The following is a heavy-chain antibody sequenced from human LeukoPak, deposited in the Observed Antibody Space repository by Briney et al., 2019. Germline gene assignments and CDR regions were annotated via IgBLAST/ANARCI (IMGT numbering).Heavy chain of an antibody. CDR2: ITGSGDST. D-gene: IGHD3-10*01. CDR1: GFTFSSYA. Sequence: GGSLRLSCAASGFTFSSYAMSWVRQAPGKGLEWVSDITGSGDSTYYADSVKGRFTISRDNPKNTLYLQMNSLRAEDTAIYYCVKEDFGFAFDYWGQGTVVTVSS. J-gene: IGHJ4*02. CDR3: VKEDFGFAFDY. V-gene: IGHV3-23*01.